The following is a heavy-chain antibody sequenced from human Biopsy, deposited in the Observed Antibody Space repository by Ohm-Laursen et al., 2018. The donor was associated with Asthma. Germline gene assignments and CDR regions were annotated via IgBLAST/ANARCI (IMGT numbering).Heavy chain of an antibody. CDR2: IDPNSGGT. D-gene: IGHD3-16*01. V-gene: IGHV1-2*06. Sequence: ASVKVSCKASGYPFTDYFVHWVRQAPGQGLEWMGRIDPNSGGTNYAQKFLGRVTMTRDTSVNTAFMVLSRLRSDDTAVYYCARIKIRSGAGTDRYFDLWGRGTLVTVSS. J-gene: IGHJ2*01. CDR1: GYPFTDYF. CDR3: ARIKIRSGAGTDRYFDL.